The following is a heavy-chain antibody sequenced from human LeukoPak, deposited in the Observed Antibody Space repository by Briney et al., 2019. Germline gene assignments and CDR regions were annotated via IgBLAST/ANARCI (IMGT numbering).Heavy chain of an antibody. Sequence: GGSLRLSCAASGFTFSSYSMNWVRQAPGKGLGWVGRIKAKAHGGTIEYAAPVKGRFTISRDDSKNTLYLQMNSLKTEDTAVYYCTTDGVGVEGATYDNWGQGTLVSVSS. CDR1: GFTFSSYS. J-gene: IGHJ4*02. D-gene: IGHD1-26*01. CDR3: TTDGVGVEGATYDN. V-gene: IGHV3-15*01. CDR2: IKAKAHGGTI.